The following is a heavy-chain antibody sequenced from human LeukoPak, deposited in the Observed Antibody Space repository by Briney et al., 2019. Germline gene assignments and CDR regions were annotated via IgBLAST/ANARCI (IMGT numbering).Heavy chain of an antibody. CDR3: ARALVVAATTEN. V-gene: IGHV3-7*01. Sequence: GGSLRLSCAASGLTFSSYWMSWVRRAPGKGLEWVANIKQDGSEKYYVDSVKGRFTISRDNAKNSLYLQMNSLRAEDTAVYYCARALVVAATTENWGQGTLVTVSS. CDR1: GLTFSSYW. D-gene: IGHD2-15*01. J-gene: IGHJ4*02. CDR2: IKQDGSEK.